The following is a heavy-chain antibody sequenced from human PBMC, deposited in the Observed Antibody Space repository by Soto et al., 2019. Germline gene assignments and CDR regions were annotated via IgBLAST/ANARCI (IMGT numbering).Heavy chain of an antibody. CDR2: ISGSGGST. CDR1: GFTFSSYA. D-gene: IGHD3-22*01. CDR3: AKVPSPYYYDSSGYYPFDY. J-gene: IGHJ4*02. Sequence: LRLSCAASGFTFSSYAISWVRQSPCKVLDLVSAISGSGGSTYYADSVKGRFTISRDNSKNTLYLQMNSLRAEDTAVYYCAKVPSPYYYDSSGYYPFDYWGQGTLVTVSS. V-gene: IGHV3-23*01.